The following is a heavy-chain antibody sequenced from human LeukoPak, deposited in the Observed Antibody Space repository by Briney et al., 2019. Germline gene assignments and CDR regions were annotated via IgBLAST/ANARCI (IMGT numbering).Heavy chain of an antibody. CDR1: GFTFSSYS. CDR3: ARGYSGYAALWH. Sequence: QPGGSLRPSCAASGFTFSSYSMNWVRQAPGKGMGWGSYISSSSSTIYYADSVKGRFTISRDNAKNSLYLQMNSLRAEDTAVYYCARGYSGYAALWHWGQGTLVTVSS. D-gene: IGHD5-12*01. CDR2: ISSSSSTI. V-gene: IGHV3-48*04. J-gene: IGHJ4*02.